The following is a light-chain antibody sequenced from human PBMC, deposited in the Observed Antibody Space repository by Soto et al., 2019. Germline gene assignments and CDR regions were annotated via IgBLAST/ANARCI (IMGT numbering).Light chain of an antibody. V-gene: IGKV1-33*01. CDR1: HDVSRN. Sequence: DIQMTQSPSSLSASVGDRVTIACRSSHDVSRNLNWFQQKPGEAPKLLTYDASNLERGVTPRFSVSGSGTEFTLTISSLQSEDVATYYCQQYNSMLSFGGGTEVEIK. CDR2: DAS. J-gene: IGKJ4*01. CDR3: QQYNSMLS.